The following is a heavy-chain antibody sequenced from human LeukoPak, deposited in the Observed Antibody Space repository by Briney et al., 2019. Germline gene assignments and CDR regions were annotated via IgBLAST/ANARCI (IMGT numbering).Heavy chain of an antibody. J-gene: IGHJ3*02. Sequence: SETLSLTCTLSGGSISSYYWSWIRQPPGKGLGWIGYIYYSGSTNNNPSLKSRVTISVDTSKNQFSLKLSSVTAADTAVYYCATSTYGDYDPGAFDIWGQGTMVTVSS. CDR3: ATSTYGDYDPGAFDI. CDR1: GGSISSYY. V-gene: IGHV4-59*08. D-gene: IGHD4-17*01. CDR2: IYYSGST.